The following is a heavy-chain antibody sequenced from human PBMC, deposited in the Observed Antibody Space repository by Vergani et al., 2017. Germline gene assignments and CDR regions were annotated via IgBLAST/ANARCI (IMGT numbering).Heavy chain of an antibody. D-gene: IGHD3-16*02. Sequence: QLQLQESGPGLVKPSETLSLTCTVSGGSISSSSYYWGWIRQPPGKGLEWIGSIYYRGSTYYNPSLKSLVTISVDTSKNQFSLKLSSLTAADTAVYYCAGHFPHLTVGGVIDYGMDVWGQGP. CDR1: GGSISSSSYY. V-gene: IGHV4-39*01. CDR3: AGHFPHLTVGGVIDYGMDV. J-gene: IGHJ6*02. CDR2: IYYRGST.